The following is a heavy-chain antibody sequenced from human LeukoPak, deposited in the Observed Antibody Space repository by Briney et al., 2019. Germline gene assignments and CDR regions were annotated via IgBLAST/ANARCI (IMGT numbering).Heavy chain of an antibody. CDR3: AGALYSLSYSLDV. Sequence: SETLSLTCTVSGGSISSGSYYWSWIRQPAGKGLEWIGRIYTSGSTNYNPSLQSRVTVSVDTSKNQFSLKLSSVTAADTAVYYCAGALYSLSYSLDVWGQGTTVTVSS. D-gene: IGHD2-21*01. CDR1: GGSISSGSYY. CDR2: IYTSGST. J-gene: IGHJ6*02. V-gene: IGHV4-61*02.